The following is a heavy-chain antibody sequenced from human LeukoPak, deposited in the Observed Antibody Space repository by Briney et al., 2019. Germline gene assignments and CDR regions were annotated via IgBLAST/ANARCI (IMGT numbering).Heavy chain of an antibody. D-gene: IGHD6-19*01. V-gene: IGHV6-1*01. CDR2: TYYRSKLYK. Sequence: SQTLSLTCVVSGDSVSSKNGAWNWIRQSPSRGLEWVGRTYYRSKLYKDYAESTERRMTISQDTSKNQYSLHLNSVTPDDTAVYYCARDFGTTGWHTFDYWGQGTLVTVSS. CDR1: GDSVSSKNGA. CDR3: ARDFGTTGWHTFDY. J-gene: IGHJ4*02.